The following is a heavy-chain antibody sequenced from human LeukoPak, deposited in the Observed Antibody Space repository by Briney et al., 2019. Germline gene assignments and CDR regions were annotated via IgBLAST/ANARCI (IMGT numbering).Heavy chain of an antibody. D-gene: IGHD3-10*01. J-gene: IGHJ3*02. V-gene: IGHV4-34*01. Sequence: SSETLSLTCAVYGGSFSGYYWSWIRQPPGKGLEWLGEINHSGSTNYNPSLKSRVTISVDTSKNQFSLKLSSVTAADTAVYYCARHRPNYGSGRRAFDIWGQGTMVTVSS. CDR3: ARHRPNYGSGRRAFDI. CDR2: INHSGST. CDR1: GGSFSGYY.